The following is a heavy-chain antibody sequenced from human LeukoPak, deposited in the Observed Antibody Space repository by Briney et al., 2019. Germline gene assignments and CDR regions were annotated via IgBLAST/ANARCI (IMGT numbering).Heavy chain of an antibody. D-gene: IGHD1-14*01. CDR1: GFTVSSYA. J-gene: IGHJ4*02. Sequence: PGGSLRLSCAASGFTVSSYAIGWVRQAPGKGLEWVSAISGSGGSTYYADSVKGRFTISRDNSKNTLYLQMNSLRAEDTAVYYCAKDTGAASNPFDYWGQGTLVTVSS. V-gene: IGHV3-23*01. CDR2: ISGSGGST. CDR3: AKDTGAASNPFDY.